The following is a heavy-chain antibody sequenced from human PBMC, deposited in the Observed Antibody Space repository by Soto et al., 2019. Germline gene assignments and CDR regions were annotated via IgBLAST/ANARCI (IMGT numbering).Heavy chain of an antibody. CDR2: IWYDGSNK. CDR1: GFTFSSYG. V-gene: IGHV3-33*01. D-gene: IGHD6-19*01. J-gene: IGHJ4*02. Sequence: QVQLVESGGGVVQPGRSLRLSCAASGFTFSSYGMHWVRQAPGKGLEWVAVIWYDGSNKYYADSVKGRFTISRDNSKNTLYLQMNSLRAEDTAVYYCARDFEQRIAVAGYFDYWGQGTLVTVSS. CDR3: ARDFEQRIAVAGYFDY.